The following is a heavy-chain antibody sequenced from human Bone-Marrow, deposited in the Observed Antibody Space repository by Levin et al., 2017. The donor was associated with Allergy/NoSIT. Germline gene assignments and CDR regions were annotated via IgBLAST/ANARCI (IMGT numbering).Heavy chain of an antibody. D-gene: IGHD6-19*01. J-gene: IGHJ3*01. CDR3: ARDTSGEGGFDF. Sequence: SETLSLTCAISGASVSSNSAAWNWIRQSPSRGLEWLGKTYYRFKWYNDYAVSVQSRILLNADTSKNQFSLHLNSVTPEDTAVYFCARDTSGEGGFDFWGQGTMVRVSS. CDR1: GASVSSNSAA. CDR2: TYYRFKWYN. V-gene: IGHV6-1*01.